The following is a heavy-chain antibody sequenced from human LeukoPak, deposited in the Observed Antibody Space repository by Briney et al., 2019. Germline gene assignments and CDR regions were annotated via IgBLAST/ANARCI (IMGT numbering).Heavy chain of an antibody. V-gene: IGHV3-23*01. Sequence: GGSLRLSCAASGFTFSTYAMSWVRQAPGKGLEWVSAISGSGHSTHYADSVKGRFTISRDNSKNTLYLQMDSLRAEDTAVYYCAKIATVTTPADYWGQGTLVTVSS. CDR1: GFTFSTYA. D-gene: IGHD4-17*01. CDR2: ISGSGHST. CDR3: AKIATVTTPADY. J-gene: IGHJ4*02.